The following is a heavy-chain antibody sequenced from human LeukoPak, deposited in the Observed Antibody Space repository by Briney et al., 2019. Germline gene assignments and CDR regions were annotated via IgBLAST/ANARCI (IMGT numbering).Heavy chain of an antibody. J-gene: IGHJ2*01. D-gene: IGHD3-22*01. CDR3: ARDSEVVPIPAKYYDSSDWWYFDL. V-gene: IGHV4-39*07. CDR1: GGSISSSSYS. Sequence: PSETLSLTCSVSGGSISSSSYSWGWIRQPPGKGLEWIGSIYYSGSTNYNPSLKSRVTISVDTSKNQFSLKLSSVTAADTAVYYCARDSEVVPIPAKYYDSSDWWYFDLWGRGTLVTVSS. CDR2: IYYSGST.